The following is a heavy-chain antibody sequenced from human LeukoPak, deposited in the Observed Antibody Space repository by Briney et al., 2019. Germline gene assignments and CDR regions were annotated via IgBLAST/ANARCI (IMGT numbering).Heavy chain of an antibody. J-gene: IGHJ3*02. CDR2: IIPIFGTA. CDR3: ATGGPNPLRFLADAFDI. V-gene: IGHV1-69*01. D-gene: IGHD3-3*01. CDR1: GGTFSSYA. Sequence: SVKVSCKASGGTFSSYAISWVRQAPGQGLEWMGGIIPIFGTANYAQKFQGRVTITADESTSTAYMELSSLRSEDTAVYYCATGGPNPLRFLADAFDIWGQGTMVTVSS.